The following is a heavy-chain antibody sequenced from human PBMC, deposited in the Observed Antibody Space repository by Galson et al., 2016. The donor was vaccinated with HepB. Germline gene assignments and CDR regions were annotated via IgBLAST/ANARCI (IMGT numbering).Heavy chain of an antibody. D-gene: IGHD2-2*01. V-gene: IGHV3-23*01. J-gene: IGHJ4*02. Sequence: SLRLSCAASGFAFSNYAMSSVRQAPGKGLEWVSLICAGGDRTFYADSVRGRFTISRDNSKNPLYLQMSSLSADDSAVYYCAKDGCTSTSCYSYWGQGTLVTVSS. CDR1: GFAFSNYA. CDR2: ICAGGDRT. CDR3: AKDGCTSTSCYSY.